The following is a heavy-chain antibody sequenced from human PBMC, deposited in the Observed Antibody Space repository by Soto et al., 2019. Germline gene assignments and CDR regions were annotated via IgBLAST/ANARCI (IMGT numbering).Heavy chain of an antibody. CDR2: THHSRGT. J-gene: IGHJ4*02. D-gene: IGHD6-13*01. V-gene: IGHV4-4*02. CDR1: GDSIIGTHW. CDR3: ARYSAASGTYYFDF. Sequence: PSETLSLTCAVSGDSIIGTHWWSWVRRPPGKGLEFIGETHHSRGTNYIPSLRSRVTMSLDKSKNQLSLILYSVTAADTGVYYWARYSAASGTYYFDFWGQGTLVTVSS.